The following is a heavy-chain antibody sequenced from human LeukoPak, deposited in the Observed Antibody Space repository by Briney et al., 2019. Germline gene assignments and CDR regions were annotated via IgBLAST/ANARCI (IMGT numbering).Heavy chain of an antibody. V-gene: IGHV5-51*01. Sequence: GEALEISWKGAGSHFTSYWIGGGRQVPGKGVEGMGSIYPGDSDTRYSPSFQGQVTISADKSISTAYLQWSSLKASDTAMYYCARLEPDDYGRLFDYWGQGTLVTVSS. D-gene: IGHD4-17*01. CDR3: ARLEPDDYGRLFDY. CDR2: IYPGDSDT. J-gene: IGHJ4*02. CDR1: GSHFTSYW.